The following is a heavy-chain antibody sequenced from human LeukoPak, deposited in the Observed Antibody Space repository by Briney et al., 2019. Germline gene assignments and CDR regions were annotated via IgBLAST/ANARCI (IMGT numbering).Heavy chain of an antibody. CDR2: VSRSDNTI. V-gene: IGHV3-48*02. CDR1: GFAFSDYS. Sequence: GGSLRLSCAASGFAFSDYSMNWVRQAPGKGLEWVSYVSRSDNTIHYADSVKGRFTISRDNAKNSLYLEMNSLRDEDTAVYYCARVHRGYSYGRLDYWGQGTLVTVSS. CDR3: ARVHRGYSYGRLDY. D-gene: IGHD5-18*01. J-gene: IGHJ4*02.